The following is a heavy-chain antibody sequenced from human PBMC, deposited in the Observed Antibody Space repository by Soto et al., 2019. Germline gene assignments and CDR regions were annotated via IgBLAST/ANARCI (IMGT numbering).Heavy chain of an antibody. CDR1: GYTLTELS. CDR2: FDPEDGET. CDR3: ARVYNYYSYYFFWVLGD. V-gene: IGHV1-24*01. Sequence: ASVKVSCKVSGYTLTELSMHWVRQAPGKGLEWMGGFDPEDGETIYAQKFQGRVTMTEDTSTDTAYMELSSLRSGDTAGYYCARVYNYYSYYFFWVLGDWGQGTLVTVSS. D-gene: IGHD3-10*01. J-gene: IGHJ4*01.